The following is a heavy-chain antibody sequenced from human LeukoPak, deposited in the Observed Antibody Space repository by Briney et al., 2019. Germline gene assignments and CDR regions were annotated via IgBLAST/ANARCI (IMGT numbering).Heavy chain of an antibody. D-gene: IGHD3-3*01. CDR2: ISYDGSNK. J-gene: IGHJ4*02. CDR3: AKGSIFERYYFDY. V-gene: IGHV3-30*18. CDR1: GFTFSSYG. Sequence: GGSLRLSCAASGFTFSSYGMHWVRQAPGKGLEWVAVISYDGSNKYYADSVKGRFTISRDNSKNTLYLQMNSLRAEDTAVYYCAKGSIFERYYFDYWGQGTLVTVSS.